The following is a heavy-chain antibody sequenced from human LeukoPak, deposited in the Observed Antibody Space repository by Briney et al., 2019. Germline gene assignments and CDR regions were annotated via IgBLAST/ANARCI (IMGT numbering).Heavy chain of an antibody. V-gene: IGHV3-74*01. J-gene: IGHJ4*02. CDR2: INSDGSST. D-gene: IGHD4-23*01. Sequence: GGPLRLSCAASGFTFSSYWMHWVRQAPGKGLVWVSRINSDGSSTSYADSVKGRFTISRDNAKNTLYLQMNSLRAEDTAVYYCARVGYSAQVDYWGQGTLVTVSS. CDR1: GFTFSSYW. CDR3: ARVGYSAQVDY.